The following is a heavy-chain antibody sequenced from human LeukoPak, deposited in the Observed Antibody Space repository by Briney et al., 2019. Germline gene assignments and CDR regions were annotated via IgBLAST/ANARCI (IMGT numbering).Heavy chain of an antibody. Sequence: GGSLRLSCAASGFTFSSYGMHWVRQAPGKGLEWVAFIQSDGSDQYYADSVKGRLSISRDNSKNTLYLQMNSLRAEDTAVYYCARFCGGDCPHFDYWGQGTLVTVSS. D-gene: IGHD2-21*02. CDR3: ARFCGGDCPHFDY. CDR1: GFTFSSYG. CDR2: IQSDGSDQ. J-gene: IGHJ4*02. V-gene: IGHV3-30*02.